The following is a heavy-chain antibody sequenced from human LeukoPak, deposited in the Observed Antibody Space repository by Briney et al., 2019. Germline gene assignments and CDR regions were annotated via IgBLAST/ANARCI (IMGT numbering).Heavy chain of an antibody. CDR1: GFTVSSNY. D-gene: IGHD2-21*01. CDR2: IYSGGST. J-gene: IGHJ3*02. CDR3: ARLSYWVFEI. Sequence: GGSLRLSCAASGFTVSSNYMSWVRQAPGKGLEWVSVIYSGGSTYYADSVRGRFTISRDNAKNLLYLQMSSLRAEDTAVYFCARLSYWVFEIWGQGTMVTVSS. V-gene: IGHV3-53*01.